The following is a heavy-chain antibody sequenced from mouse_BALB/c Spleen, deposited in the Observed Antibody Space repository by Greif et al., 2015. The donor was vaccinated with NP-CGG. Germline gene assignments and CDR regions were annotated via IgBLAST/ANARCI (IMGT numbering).Heavy chain of an antibody. Sequence: EGKLVDSGGGLVQPGGSMKLSCVASGFTFSKYWMKWVRKCPEKGLEWVAEIRLKSNNYATHYAASVKGRFTISRDDSKSSVYLQMNNLRAEDTGIYYCTPYGYAGGYWGQGTSVTVSS. CDR3: TPYGYAGGY. D-gene: IGHD2-2*01. CDR2: IRLKSNNYAT. CDR1: GFTFSKYW. J-gene: IGHJ4*01. V-gene: IGHV6-6*02.